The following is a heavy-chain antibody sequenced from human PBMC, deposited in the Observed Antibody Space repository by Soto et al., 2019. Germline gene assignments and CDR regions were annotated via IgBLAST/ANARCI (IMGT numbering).Heavy chain of an antibody. V-gene: IGHV4-39*01. CDR3: ARQSARWVNYYMDV. CDR2: IYYSGST. J-gene: IGHJ6*03. D-gene: IGHD4-17*01. Sequence: SETLSLTCTVSGVSISSSSYYWGWIRQPPGKGLEWIGSIYYSGSTYYNPSLKSRVTISVDTSKNQFSLKLSSVTAADTAVYYCARQSARWVNYYMDVWGKGTTVTVSS. CDR1: GVSISSSSYY.